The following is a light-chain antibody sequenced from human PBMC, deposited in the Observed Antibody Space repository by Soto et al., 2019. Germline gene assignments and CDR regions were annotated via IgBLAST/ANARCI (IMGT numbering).Light chain of an antibody. Sequence: EIVLTQSPGTLSLSPGERATLSCRASQSVSSSYLAWYQQKPGQAPRLLIYGASSRATGIPDRFSGSGSGTDFTLTISRLEPEYFAVYYCQLHVTFGQGTRLEIK. V-gene: IGKV3-20*01. CDR1: QSVSSSY. CDR3: QLHVT. CDR2: GAS. J-gene: IGKJ5*01.